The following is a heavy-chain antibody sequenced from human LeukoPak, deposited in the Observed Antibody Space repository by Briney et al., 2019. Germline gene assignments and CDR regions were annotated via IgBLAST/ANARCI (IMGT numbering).Heavy chain of an antibody. CDR1: GYTFTGYY. D-gene: IGHD4-17*01. J-gene: IGHJ4*02. Sequence: ASVKVSCKASGYTFTGYYMHWVRQAPGQGLEWMEWINPGSGGTSYAQKFQGRVTMTRDTSITTAYMEVNRLRSDDTAVYYCATLDYGDHGYWGQGTLVTVSS. CDR2: INPGSGGT. V-gene: IGHV1-2*02. CDR3: ATLDYGDHGY.